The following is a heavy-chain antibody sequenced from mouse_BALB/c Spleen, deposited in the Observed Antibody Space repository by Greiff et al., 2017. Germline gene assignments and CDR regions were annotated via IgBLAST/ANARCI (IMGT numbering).Heavy chain of an antibody. D-gene: IGHD1-1*01. Sequence: VQLQQSGPELVKPGASVKISCKASGYAFSSSWMNWVKQRPGQGLEWIGRIYPGDGDTNYNGKFKGKATLTADKSSSTAYMQLSSLTSVDSAVYFCARCYGSSPYYAMDYWGQGTSVTVSS. J-gene: IGHJ4*01. CDR3: ARCYGSSPYYAMDY. CDR1: GYAFSSSW. CDR2: IYPGDGDT. V-gene: IGHV1-82*01.